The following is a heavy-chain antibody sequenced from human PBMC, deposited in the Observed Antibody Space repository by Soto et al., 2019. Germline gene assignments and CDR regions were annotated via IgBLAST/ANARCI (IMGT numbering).Heavy chain of an antibody. CDR1: GGSFSAYY. CDR3: AREGYSNYPDGMDV. V-gene: IGHV4-34*12. J-gene: IGHJ6*02. CDR2: IIHSEST. D-gene: IGHD4-4*01. Sequence: PSETLSLTCAVYGGSFSAYYWSWVRQPPGKGLEWIGEIIHSESTKYNPSLKSRVTISVDTSKNQFSLKLSSVTPEDTAVYYCAREGYSNYPDGMDVWGQGTTVTVSS.